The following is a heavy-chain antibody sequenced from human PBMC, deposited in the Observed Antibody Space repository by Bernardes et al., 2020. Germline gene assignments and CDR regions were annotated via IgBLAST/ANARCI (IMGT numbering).Heavy chain of an antibody. CDR1: GFSLSTSGMR. CDR3: ARTGPDYYGSGSYIDY. V-gene: IGHV2-70*04. D-gene: IGHD3-10*01. CDR2: IDWDDDK. Sequence: SGPTLVKPTQTLTLTCTFSGFSLSTSGMRVSWIRQPPGKALEWLACIDWDDDKFYSTSLKTRLTISKDTSKNQVVLTMTNMDPVDTATYYCARTGPDYYGSGSYIDYWGQGTLVTVSS. J-gene: IGHJ4*02.